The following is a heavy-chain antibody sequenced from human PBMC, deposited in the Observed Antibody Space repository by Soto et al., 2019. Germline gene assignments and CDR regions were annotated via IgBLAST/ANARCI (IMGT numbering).Heavy chain of an antibody. J-gene: IGHJ6*02. CDR2: IYYSGST. CDR3: ASSTSCYDDSCVDV. D-gene: IGHD2-2*01. CDR1: GGSISTYY. V-gene: IGHV4-59*01. Sequence: PSETLSLTCTVSGGSISTYYWSWIRQPPGKGLEWIGYIYYSGSTSYNPSLKSRVTISVDTSKNQFSLKLRSVTAADTAVYYCASSTSCYDDSCVDVWGQGSMVTVSS.